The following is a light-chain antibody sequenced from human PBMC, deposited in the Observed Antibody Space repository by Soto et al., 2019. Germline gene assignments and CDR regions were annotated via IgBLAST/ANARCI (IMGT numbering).Light chain of an antibody. CDR3: QHRNNRPFS. Sequence: EIVLTQSPATLSLSPWERATLSCRASQSVNNYLAWYQQRPGQAHRLLIYDASNRATGIPARFSGSGSGTDFTLTISSLEPEDFAVYYCQHRNNRPFSFGTGTKVDIK. J-gene: IGKJ3*01. CDR2: DAS. V-gene: IGKV3-11*01. CDR1: QSVNNY.